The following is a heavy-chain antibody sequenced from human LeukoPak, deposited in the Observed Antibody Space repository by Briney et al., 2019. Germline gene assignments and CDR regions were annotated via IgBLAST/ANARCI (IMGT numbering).Heavy chain of an antibody. J-gene: IGHJ3*02. Sequence: SETLSLTCAVYGGSFSGYYWSWIRQPPGKGLEWIGEINHSGSTNYNPSLKSRVTISVDTSKNQFSLKLSSVTPEDTAVYYCARDRSVRYSSSWYAFDIWGQGTMVTVSS. D-gene: IGHD6-13*01. CDR3: ARDRSVRYSSSWYAFDI. CDR2: INHSGST. CDR1: GGSFSGYY. V-gene: IGHV4-34*01.